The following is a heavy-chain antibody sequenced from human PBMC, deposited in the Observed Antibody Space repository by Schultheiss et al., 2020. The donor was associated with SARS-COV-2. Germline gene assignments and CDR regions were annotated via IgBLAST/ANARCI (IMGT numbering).Heavy chain of an antibody. V-gene: IGHV3-33*01. Sequence: GGSLRLSCAASEFTFSTYGMHWVRLAPGKGLEWVAVIYYDGSNNYYADSVKGRFTISRDNSRNTLYLQMNSLRAEDTAVYYCAREGVVGAVTGLDVWGQGTTITVSS. CDR3: AREGVVGAVTGLDV. J-gene: IGHJ6*02. CDR1: EFTFSTYG. D-gene: IGHD2-15*01. CDR2: IYYDGSNN.